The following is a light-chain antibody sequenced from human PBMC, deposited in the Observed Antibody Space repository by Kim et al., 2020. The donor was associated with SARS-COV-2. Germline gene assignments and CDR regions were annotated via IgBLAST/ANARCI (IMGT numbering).Light chain of an antibody. CDR1: SSDVGGYNY. CDR2: DVS. V-gene: IGLV2-11*01. Sequence: VTISCTGTSSDVGGYNYVSWYQQHPGKAPKLMIYDVSKRPSGVPDRFSGSKSGNTASLTISGLQAEDEADYYCCSYAGSYTPRYVFGTGTKVTVL. J-gene: IGLJ1*01. CDR3: CSYAGSYTPRYV.